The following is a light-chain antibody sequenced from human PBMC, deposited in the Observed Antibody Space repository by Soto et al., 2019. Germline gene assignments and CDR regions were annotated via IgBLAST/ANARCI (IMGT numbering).Light chain of an antibody. J-gene: IGLJ3*02. CDR3: CSYSGSYTWV. Sequence: QSALTQPRSVSGSPGQSVTISCTGTSSDVGGYNYVSWYQQHPGKAPKLMIYDVSKWPSGVPDRFSGSKSGNTASLTISGLQAEDEADYYCCSYSGSYTWVFGGGTKLTVI. CDR2: DVS. CDR1: SSDVGGYNY. V-gene: IGLV2-11*01.